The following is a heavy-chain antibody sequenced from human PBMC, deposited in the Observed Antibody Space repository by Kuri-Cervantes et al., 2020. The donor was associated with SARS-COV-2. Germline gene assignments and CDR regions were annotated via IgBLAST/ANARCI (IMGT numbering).Heavy chain of an antibody. V-gene: IGHV3-33*01. Sequence: GESLKISCAASGFTFSSYGMHWVRQAPGKGLVWVAVIWYDGSNKYYADSVKGRFTISRDNSKNTLYLQMNSLRAEDTAVYYCARDVSRIAAALVPDYWGQGTLVTVSS. CDR2: IWYDGSNK. CDR1: GFTFSSYG. J-gene: IGHJ4*02. CDR3: ARDVSRIAAALVPDY. D-gene: IGHD6-13*01.